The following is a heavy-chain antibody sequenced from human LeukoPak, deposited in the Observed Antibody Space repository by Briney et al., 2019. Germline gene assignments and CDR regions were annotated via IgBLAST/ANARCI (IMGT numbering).Heavy chain of an antibody. V-gene: IGHV1-18*04. Sequence: ASEKLSCKASGYTFTIYGSSWVRGAPGQGLEKRGWISACNGNTSYAQKLQGRVTMTTDTAKSTAYMELRRLRSDDTAVYYWASGYCTNGVCYRGDYWGQGTLVTVSS. D-gene: IGHD2-8*01. CDR2: ISACNGNT. CDR1: GYTFTIYG. J-gene: IGHJ4*02. CDR3: ASGYCTNGVCYRGDY.